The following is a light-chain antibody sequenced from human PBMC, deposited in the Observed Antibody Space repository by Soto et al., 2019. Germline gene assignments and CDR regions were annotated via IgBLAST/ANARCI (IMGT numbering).Light chain of an antibody. CDR3: QPYRSSPRT. CDR2: GAS. Sequence: EIVWTQSPGTLSLSPGERATLSCRASQSVSSSYLAWYQQKPGQAPRLLIYGASSRATGSPDRFSGSGSGADFTLTSSRLEHEDFTVYYCQPYRSSPRTFGQGTKVEIK. CDR1: QSVSSSY. V-gene: IGKV3-20*01. J-gene: IGKJ1*01.